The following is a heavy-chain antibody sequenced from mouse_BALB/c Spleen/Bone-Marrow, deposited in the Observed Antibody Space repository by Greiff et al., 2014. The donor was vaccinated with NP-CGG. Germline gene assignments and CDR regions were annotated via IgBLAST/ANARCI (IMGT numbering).Heavy chain of an antibody. Sequence: VQLPQSGAELVRPGTSVKVSCKASGYAFTNYLIEWVKQRPGQGLEWIGVINPGSGGTNYNEKFKGKATLTADKSSSTAYMQLSSLTSDDSAVYFCARGGDYGFMDYWGQRTSVTVSS. CDR3: ARGGDYGFMDY. V-gene: IGHV1-54*01. D-gene: IGHD1-2*01. CDR2: INPGSGGT. J-gene: IGHJ4*01. CDR1: GYAFTNYL.